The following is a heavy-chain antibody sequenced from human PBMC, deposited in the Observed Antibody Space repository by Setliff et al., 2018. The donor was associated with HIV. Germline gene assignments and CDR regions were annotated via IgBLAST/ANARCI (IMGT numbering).Heavy chain of an antibody. D-gene: IGHD3-10*01. V-gene: IGHV4-4*09. Sequence: ASETLSLTCAVYGGSFSGYYWSWIRQPPGKGLGWLGHIYSSGSTNYNPSLKSRVTISVDTSKNQFSLKLYSVTAADTAVYYCARERNYYGSGSYLDYWGQGTLVTVSS. CDR2: IYSSGST. CDR1: GGSFSGYY. CDR3: ARERNYYGSGSYLDY. J-gene: IGHJ4*02.